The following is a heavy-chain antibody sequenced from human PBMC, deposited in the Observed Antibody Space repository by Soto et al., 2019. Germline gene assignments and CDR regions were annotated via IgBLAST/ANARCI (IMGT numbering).Heavy chain of an antibody. CDR2: IIPIFGTA. Sequence: SVKVSCKASGGTFSSYAISWVRQAPGQGLEWMGGIIPIFGTANYAQKFQGRVTIIADESTSTAYMELSSLRSEDTAVYYCAQSGYSYGYGYWGQGTLVTVSS. V-gene: IGHV1-69*13. CDR1: GGTFSSYA. CDR3: AQSGYSYGYGY. D-gene: IGHD5-18*01. J-gene: IGHJ4*02.